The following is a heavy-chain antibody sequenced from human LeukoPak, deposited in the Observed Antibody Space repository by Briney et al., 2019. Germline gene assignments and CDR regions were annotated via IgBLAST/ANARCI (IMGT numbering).Heavy chain of an antibody. V-gene: IGHV4-39*07. CDR3: ARTLVTPAYYYYYYYFDV. J-gene: IGHJ6*03. CDR2: VYYSGST. Sequence: SETLSLTCTVSGGSISSYYWGWIRQPPGKGLEWIGNVYYSGSTYYNPSLKSRVTISVDTSKNQFSLKLSSVTAADTAVYYCARTLVTPAYYYYYYYFDVWGKGTTVTVSS. D-gene: IGHD5-18*01. CDR1: GGSISSYY.